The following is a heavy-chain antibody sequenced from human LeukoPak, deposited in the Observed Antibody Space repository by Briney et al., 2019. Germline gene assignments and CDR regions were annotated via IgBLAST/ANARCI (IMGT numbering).Heavy chain of an antibody. J-gene: IGHJ4*02. V-gene: IGHV3-23*01. Sequence: RGSRRLSWAASGFTFRNLAIKWDSQSAGKGLGWDARISYGDGTAFYAGSVKGRFIVSRDNSRSTLYLQMASLRAEDTAIYYCAKDRGYTGYDSGGIEFWGQGTLVTVSS. CDR1: GFTFRNLA. D-gene: IGHD5-12*01. CDR3: AKDRGYTGYDSGGIEF. CDR2: ISYGDGTA.